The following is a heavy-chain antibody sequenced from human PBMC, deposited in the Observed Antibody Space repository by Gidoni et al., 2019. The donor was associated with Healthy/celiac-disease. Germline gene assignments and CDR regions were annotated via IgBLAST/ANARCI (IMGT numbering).Heavy chain of an antibody. V-gene: IGHV4-59*01. J-gene: IGHJ2*01. CDR1: GCSISSYY. D-gene: IGHD3-22*01. CDR3: ARGGYFDSSGYYPLPFDL. Sequence: QVQLQESGPGLVKPSETLSLTCTVSGCSISSYYWSWIRQPPGKGLEWIGYIYYSGSTNYNPSLKSRVTISVDTSMNQFSLKLSSVTAADTAVYYCARGGYFDSSGYYPLPFDLWGRGTLVPVSS. CDR2: IYYSGST.